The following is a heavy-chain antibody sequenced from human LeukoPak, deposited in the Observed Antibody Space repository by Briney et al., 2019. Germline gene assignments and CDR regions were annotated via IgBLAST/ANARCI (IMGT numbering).Heavy chain of an antibody. J-gene: IGHJ4*02. Sequence: ASVKVSCKASGYTFISYGINWVRQAPGQGLEWMGWISAYNGNTNYARKFKGRGTMTTDTSTSKAYMELWSLRSDDAAVYYCARDLDASCSHSGDYWGQGTLVTVSS. CDR3: ARDLDASCSHSGDY. V-gene: IGHV1-18*01. CDR2: ISAYNGNT. CDR1: GYTFISYG. D-gene: IGHD2-2*01.